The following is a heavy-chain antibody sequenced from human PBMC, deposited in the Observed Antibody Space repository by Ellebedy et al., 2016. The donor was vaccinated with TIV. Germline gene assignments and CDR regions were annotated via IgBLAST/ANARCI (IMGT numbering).Heavy chain of an antibody. Sequence: SLKISXAASGFTFDDYAMHWVRQAPGKGLEWVSGISWNSGSIGYADSVKGRFTISRDNAQNSLSLQMNSLRAEDTAVYYCARDPYSSSWSYYFDYWGQGTLVTVS. CDR2: ISWNSGSI. J-gene: IGHJ4*02. V-gene: IGHV3-9*01. CDR3: ARDPYSSSWSYYFDY. CDR1: GFTFDDYA. D-gene: IGHD6-13*01.